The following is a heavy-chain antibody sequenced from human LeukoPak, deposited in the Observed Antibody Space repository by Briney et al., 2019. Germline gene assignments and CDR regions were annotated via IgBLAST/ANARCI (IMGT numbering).Heavy chain of an antibody. CDR1: GFTFSDYY. D-gene: IGHD3-10*01. CDR3: ARDFGSSFGELFSPADY. CDR2: ISGSSSYT. V-gene: IGHV3-11*06. Sequence: GGSLRLSCAASGFTFSDYYMSWIRQAPGKGLEWVSYISGSSSYTNYADSVKGRFTISRDNAKNSLYLQMNSLRAEDTAVYYCARDFGSSFGELFSPADYWGQGTLVTVSS. J-gene: IGHJ4*02.